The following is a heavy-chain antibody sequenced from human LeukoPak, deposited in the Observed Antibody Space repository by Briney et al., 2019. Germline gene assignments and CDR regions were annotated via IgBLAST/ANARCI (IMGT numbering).Heavy chain of an antibody. J-gene: IGHJ4*02. V-gene: IGHV1-3*01. D-gene: IGHD1-14*01. CDR3: ARRELYITAIDY. Sequence: KFQGRVTITRDTSASTAYMELSSLRSEDTAVYYCARRELYITAIDYWGQGTLVTVSS.